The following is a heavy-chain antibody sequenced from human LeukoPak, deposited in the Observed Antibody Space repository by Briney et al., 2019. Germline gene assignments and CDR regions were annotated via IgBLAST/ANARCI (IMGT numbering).Heavy chain of an antibody. Sequence: ASVTVSCKASGGTFSSYAISWVRQAPGQGLEWMGGIIPIFGTANYAQKFQGRVTITADESTSTAYMELSSLRSEDTAVYYCARDGYSYGSGMDVWGQGTTVIVSS. V-gene: IGHV1-69*13. J-gene: IGHJ6*02. CDR3: ARDGYSYGSGMDV. CDR1: GGTFSSYA. D-gene: IGHD5-18*01. CDR2: IIPIFGTA.